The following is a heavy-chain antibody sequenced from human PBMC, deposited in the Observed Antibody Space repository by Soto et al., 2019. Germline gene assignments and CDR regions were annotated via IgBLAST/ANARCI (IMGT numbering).Heavy chain of an antibody. CDR1: GFTFSSYA. D-gene: IGHD3-22*01. Sequence: GGSLRLSCAASGFTFSSYAMSWVRQAPGKGLEWVSAISGSGGSTYYADSVKGRFTISRDNSKNTLYLQMNSLRAEDTAVYYCAKAHQKYYDSSPDYWGQGTLVTVSS. CDR2: ISGSGGST. V-gene: IGHV3-23*01. J-gene: IGHJ4*02. CDR3: AKAHQKYYDSSPDY.